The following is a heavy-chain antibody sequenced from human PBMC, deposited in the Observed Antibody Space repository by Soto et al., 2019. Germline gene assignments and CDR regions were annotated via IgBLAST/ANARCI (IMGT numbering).Heavy chain of an antibody. CDR3: ARDKAYGLDV. CDR2: INGDGITR. CDR1: GFTFHNYA. V-gene: IGHV3-74*01. Sequence: PGGSLRLSCAASGFTFHNYAMHWVRQAPGKGLEWVSRINGDGITRTYADSVKGRFTISRDNAENILYLQMNSLRAEDTAVYYCARDKAYGLDVWGQGTTVTVSS. J-gene: IGHJ6*02.